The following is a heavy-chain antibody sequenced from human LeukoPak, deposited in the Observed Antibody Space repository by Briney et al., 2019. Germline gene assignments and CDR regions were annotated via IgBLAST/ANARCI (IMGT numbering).Heavy chain of an antibody. CDR1: GFTVSSNY. Sequence: GGSLRLSCAASGFTVSSNYMSWVRQAPGKGLEWVSVIYSGGSTYYADSVKGRFTISRDNSKNTLYLQMNSLRAEDTAVYYCARGSTDIVVVVAAHNWFDPWGQGTLVTVSS. J-gene: IGHJ5*02. D-gene: IGHD2-15*01. CDR2: IYSGGST. V-gene: IGHV3-53*01. CDR3: ARGSTDIVVVVAAHNWFDP.